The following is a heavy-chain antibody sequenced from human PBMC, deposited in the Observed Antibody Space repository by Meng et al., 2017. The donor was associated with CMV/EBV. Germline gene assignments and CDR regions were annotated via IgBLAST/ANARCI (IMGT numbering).Heavy chain of an antibody. CDR3: ARQGGGDWGDY. CDR2: IYYSGST. J-gene: IGHJ4*02. CDR1: GGSISSSSYY. Sequence: SETLSLTCTVSGGSISSSSYYWGWIRQPPGKGLEWIGSIYYSGSTYYNPSLKSRVTISVDTSKNQFSLKRSSVTAADTAVYYCARQGGGDWGDYWGQGTLVTVSS. D-gene: IGHD3-16*01. V-gene: IGHV4-39*01.